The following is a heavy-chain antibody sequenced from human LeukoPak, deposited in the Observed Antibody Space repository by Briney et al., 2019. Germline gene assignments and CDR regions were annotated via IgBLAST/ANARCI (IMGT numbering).Heavy chain of an antibody. D-gene: IGHD3-16*02. J-gene: IGHJ4*02. CDR3: ARAPRHVSDY. Sequence: ASVKVSCKASGGTFSSYAISWVRQAPGQGLEWMGRINPNSGGTNYAQKFQGRVTMTRDTSISTAYMELSRLRSDDTAVYYCARAPRHVSDYWGQGTLVTVSS. V-gene: IGHV1-2*06. CDR2: INPNSGGT. CDR1: GGTFSSYA.